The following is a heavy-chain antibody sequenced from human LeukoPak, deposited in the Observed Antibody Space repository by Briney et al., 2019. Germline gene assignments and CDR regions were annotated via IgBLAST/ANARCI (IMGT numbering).Heavy chain of an antibody. CDR2: IYYSGSI. Sequence: SETLSLTCTVSGASISSYYWSWIRQPPGKGLEWIGDIYYSGSIKYNPSLKSRVTMSVDTSKNQFSLKLSSVTAADTAIYYCARENPSGYYNRPIDYWGQGTLVTVSP. J-gene: IGHJ4*02. V-gene: IGHV4-59*01. D-gene: IGHD3-22*01. CDR1: GASISSYY. CDR3: ARENPSGYYNRPIDY.